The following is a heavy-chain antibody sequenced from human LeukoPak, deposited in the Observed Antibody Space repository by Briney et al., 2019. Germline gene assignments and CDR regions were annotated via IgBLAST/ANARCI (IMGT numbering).Heavy chain of an antibody. CDR1: GGSISSGGYS. CDR2: IYHSGST. CDR3: ARDGGLLRYFDY. J-gene: IGHJ4*02. D-gene: IGHD3-9*01. V-gene: IGHV4-30-2*05. Sequence: PSQTLSLTCAVSGGSISSGGYSWSWIRQPPGKGLEWIGYIYHSGSTYYNPSLKSRVTISVDTSKNQFSLKLSSVTAADTAVYYCARDGGLLRYFDYWGQGTLVTVSS.